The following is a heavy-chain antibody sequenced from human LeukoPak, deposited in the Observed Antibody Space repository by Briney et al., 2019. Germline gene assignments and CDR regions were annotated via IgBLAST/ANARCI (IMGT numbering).Heavy chain of an antibody. CDR2: INPSGGST. J-gene: IGHJ4*02. Sequence: ASVKVSCKASGYTFTSYYMHWVRQAPGQGLEWMGIINPSGGSTSYAKKFQGRVTMTRDTSTSTVYMELSSLRSEDTAVYYCARVRYYDCSGYYYFDYWGQGTLVTVSS. CDR3: ARVRYYDCSGYYYFDY. V-gene: IGHV1-46*01. D-gene: IGHD3-22*01. CDR1: GYTFTSYY.